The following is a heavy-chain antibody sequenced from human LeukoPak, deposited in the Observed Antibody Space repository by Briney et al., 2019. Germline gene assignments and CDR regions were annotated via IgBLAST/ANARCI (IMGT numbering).Heavy chain of an antibody. D-gene: IGHD7-27*01. Sequence: GASVTVSCKASGYTFTGYYMHWVRQAPGQGLEWMGWINPNSGGTNYAQKFQGRVTMTRDTSISTAYMELSRLRSDDTAVYYCARGPKSGVWGLFEVYGMDVWGQGTTVTVSS. CDR1: GYTFTGYY. V-gene: IGHV1-2*02. J-gene: IGHJ6*02. CDR3: ARGPKSGVWGLFEVYGMDV. CDR2: INPNSGGT.